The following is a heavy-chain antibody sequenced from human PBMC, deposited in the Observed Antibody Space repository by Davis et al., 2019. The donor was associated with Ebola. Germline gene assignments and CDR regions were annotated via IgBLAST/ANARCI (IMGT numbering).Heavy chain of an antibody. CDR3: ARGGGYNYYFDY. Sequence: ASVKVSCKASGYTFTSYGFSWVRQAPGQGLEWMGWISGYTANTNYAQKLQGRVTITRDTSASTAYMELSSLRSEDTAMYYCARGGGYNYYFDYWGQGTLVTVSS. CDR2: ISGYTANT. J-gene: IGHJ4*02. D-gene: IGHD5-24*01. CDR1: GYTFTSYG. V-gene: IGHV1-18*01.